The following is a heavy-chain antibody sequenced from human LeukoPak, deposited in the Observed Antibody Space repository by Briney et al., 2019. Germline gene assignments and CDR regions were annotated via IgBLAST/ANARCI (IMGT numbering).Heavy chain of an antibody. Sequence: GGSLRLSCAASGFTFSSYGMHWVRQAPGKGLGWVAVISYDGSNKYYADSVKGRFTISRDNSKNTLYLQMNSLRAEDTAVYYCAKDLEMATIMAPSSIDYWGQGTLVTVSS. CDR2: ISYDGSNK. V-gene: IGHV3-30*18. CDR3: AKDLEMATIMAPSSIDY. D-gene: IGHD5-24*01. J-gene: IGHJ4*02. CDR1: GFTFSSYG.